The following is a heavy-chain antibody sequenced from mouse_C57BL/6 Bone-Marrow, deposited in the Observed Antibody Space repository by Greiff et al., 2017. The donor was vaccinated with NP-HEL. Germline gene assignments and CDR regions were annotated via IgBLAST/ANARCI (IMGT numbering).Heavy chain of an antibody. V-gene: IGHV10-3*01. CDR2: IRSKSSNYAT. D-gene: IGHD3-2*02. J-gene: IGHJ4*01. CDR3: VRVQLRLRGYYAMDY. CDR1: GFTFNTYA. Sequence: EMQRVESGGGLVQPKGSLKLSCAASGFTFNTYAMHWVRQAPGKGLEWVARIRSKSSNYATYYADSVKDRFTISRDDSQSMLYLQMNNLKTEDTAMYYCVRVQLRLRGYYAMDYWGQGTSVTVSS.